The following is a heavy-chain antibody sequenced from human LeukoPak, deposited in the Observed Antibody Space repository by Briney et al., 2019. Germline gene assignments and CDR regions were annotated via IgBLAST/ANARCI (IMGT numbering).Heavy chain of an antibody. CDR3: ARDDSYGYDSSGYYYVNDY. CDR2: ISAYNGNT. V-gene: IGHV1-18*01. D-gene: IGHD3-22*01. Sequence: GASVKVSCKASGYTFTSYGISWVRQAPGQGLEWMGWISAYNGNTNYAQKLQGRVTMTTDTSTSTAYMELRSLRSDDTAVYYCARDDSYGYDSSGYYYVNDYWGQGTLVTVSS. CDR1: GYTFTSYG. J-gene: IGHJ4*02.